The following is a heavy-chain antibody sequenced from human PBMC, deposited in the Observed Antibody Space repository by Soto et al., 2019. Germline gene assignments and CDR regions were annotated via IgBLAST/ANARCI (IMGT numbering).Heavy chain of an antibody. Sequence: GGSLRLSCVASGFTFSSHWMHWVRQVPGKGLVWVAHITADGSSATYADSVKGRFTISRDNAKNTLYLQMNTLRVEDTAVYYCADLFAGFDIWGQGTMVTVSS. J-gene: IGHJ3*02. CDR1: GFTFSSHW. CDR3: ADLFAGFDI. CDR2: ITADGSSA. V-gene: IGHV3-74*01.